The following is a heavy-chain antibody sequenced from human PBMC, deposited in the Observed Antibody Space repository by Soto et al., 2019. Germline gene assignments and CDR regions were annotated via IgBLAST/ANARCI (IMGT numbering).Heavy chain of an antibody. D-gene: IGHD6-19*01. Sequence: GGSLRLSCAASGFTFSSYAMNWVRQAPGKGLEWVSAISGSGDSTYYADSVKGRFTISRDNSKNTLYLQMNSLRAEDTAVYSCVKSYTSGWYYFDYWGQGTLVTVSS. V-gene: IGHV3-23*01. CDR2: ISGSGDST. CDR1: GFTFSSYA. J-gene: IGHJ4*02. CDR3: VKSYTSGWYYFDY.